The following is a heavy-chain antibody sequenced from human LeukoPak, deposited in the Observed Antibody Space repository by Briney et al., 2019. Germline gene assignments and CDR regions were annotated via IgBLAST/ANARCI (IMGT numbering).Heavy chain of an antibody. J-gene: IGHJ4*02. Sequence: SETLSLTCTVSGGSINGYYWTWIRQPPGEGLDWIGYIYYSGSTKYNPSLKSRVTISVDTSKNQFSLKLSSVTAADTAVYYCARRYCYGGNCYSAHDYWGQGTLVTVSS. CDR3: ARRYCYGGNCYSAHDY. CDR1: GGSINGYY. CDR2: IYYSGST. V-gene: IGHV4-59*08. D-gene: IGHD2-15*01.